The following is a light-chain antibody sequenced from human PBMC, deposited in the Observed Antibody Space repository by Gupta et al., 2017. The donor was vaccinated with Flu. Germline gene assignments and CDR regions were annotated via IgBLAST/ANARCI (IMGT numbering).Light chain of an antibody. CDR3: SSHTGSDTFV. CDR2: EVT. Sequence: QSALTQPPSASGSPGQSTTISCTGTSSGIGAYKYVSCHQQHAGKAHKLIIYEVTERPAGGPDRFSGSKAGNTASLTVSGLQAEEEGDYYCSSHTGSDTFVFGTGTAVTVL. J-gene: IGLJ1*01. CDR1: SSGIGAYKY. V-gene: IGLV2-8*01.